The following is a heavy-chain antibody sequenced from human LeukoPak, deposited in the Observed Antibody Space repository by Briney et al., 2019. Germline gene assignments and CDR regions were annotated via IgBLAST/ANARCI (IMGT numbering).Heavy chain of an antibody. D-gene: IGHD3-10*01. CDR1: GGSISSYY. J-gene: IGHJ4*02. V-gene: IGHV4-4*07. CDR2: IYTSGST. CDR3: ARMGDYGSGSYYTTYYFDY. Sequence: SETLSLTCTVSGGSISSYYWSWIRQPAGKGLEWIGRIYTSGSTNYNPSLKSRVTISVDTSKNQFSLKLSSVTAADTAVYYCARMGDYGSGSYYTTYYFDYWGQGTLVTVSS.